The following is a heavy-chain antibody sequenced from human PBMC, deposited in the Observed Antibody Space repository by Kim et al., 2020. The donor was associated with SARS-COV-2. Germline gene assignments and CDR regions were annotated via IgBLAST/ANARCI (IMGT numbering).Heavy chain of an antibody. V-gene: IGHV1-18*01. J-gene: IGHJ4*02. D-gene: IGHD2-2*01. Sequence: ASVKVSCKASGYTFTSYGISWVRQAPGQGLEWMGWISAYNGNTNYAQKLQGRVTMTTDTSTSTAYMELRSLRSDDTAVYYCATYCSSTSCYRGFFDYWGQGTLVTVSS. CDR1: GYTFTSYG. CDR2: ISAYNGNT. CDR3: ATYCSSTSCYRGFFDY.